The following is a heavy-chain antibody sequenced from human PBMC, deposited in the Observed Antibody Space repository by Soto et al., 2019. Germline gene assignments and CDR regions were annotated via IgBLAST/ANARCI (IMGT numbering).Heavy chain of an antibody. J-gene: IGHJ6*02. CDR2: IDPSDSYT. D-gene: IGHD3-22*01. V-gene: IGHV5-10-1*01. CDR3: ARVSDYDSSGDYYYGMDV. CDR1: GYSFTSCW. Sequence: WESRKISCKGSGYSFTSCWISWVRQMPGKGLEWMGRIDPSDSYTNYSPSFQGHVTISADKSISTAYLQWSSLKASDTAMYYCARVSDYDSSGDYYYGMDVWGQGTTVTVSS.